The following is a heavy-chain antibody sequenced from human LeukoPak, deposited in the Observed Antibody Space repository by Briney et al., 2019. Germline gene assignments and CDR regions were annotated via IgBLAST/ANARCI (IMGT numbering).Heavy chain of an antibody. J-gene: IGHJ4*02. Sequence: ASAKVSCKASGYTFTGYYMHWVRQAPGQGLEWMGWINPNSGGTNYAQKFQGRVTMTRDTSISTAYMELSRLRSDDTAVYYCATEAPTVTNPDYWGQGTLVTVSS. CDR3: ATEAPTVTNPDY. CDR1: GYTFTGYY. CDR2: INPNSGGT. V-gene: IGHV1-2*02. D-gene: IGHD4-17*01.